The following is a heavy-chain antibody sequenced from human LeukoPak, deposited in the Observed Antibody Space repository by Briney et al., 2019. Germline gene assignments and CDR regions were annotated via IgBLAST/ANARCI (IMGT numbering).Heavy chain of an antibody. CDR1: GYTFTGYY. V-gene: IGHV1-2*02. D-gene: IGHD5-24*01. CDR2: INPNSGGT. J-gene: IGHJ4*02. Sequence: GESLKISCKASGYTFTGYYMHWVRQAPGQGLEWMGWINPNSGGTNYAQKFQGRVTMTRDTSISTAYMELSRLRSDDTAVYYCARQDGYNGGYWGQGTLVTVSS. CDR3: ARQDGYNGGY.